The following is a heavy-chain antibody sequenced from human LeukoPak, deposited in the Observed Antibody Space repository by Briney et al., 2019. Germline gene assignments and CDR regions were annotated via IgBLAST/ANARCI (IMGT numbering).Heavy chain of an antibody. D-gene: IGHD6-13*01. CDR3: ATLGPQRIAAAGTLDY. CDR2: ISYDGSNK. Sequence: GGSLRLSCAASGFTFSSYAMHWVRQAPGKGLEWVAVISYDGSNKYYADSVKGRFTISRDNSKNTLYLQMNSLRAEDTAVYYCATLGPQRIAAAGTLDYWGQGTLVTVSS. CDR1: GFTFSSYA. J-gene: IGHJ4*02. V-gene: IGHV3-30-3*01.